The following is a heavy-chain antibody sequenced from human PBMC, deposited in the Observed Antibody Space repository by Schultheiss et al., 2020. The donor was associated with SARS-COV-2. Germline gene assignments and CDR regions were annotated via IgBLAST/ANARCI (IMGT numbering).Heavy chain of an antibody. J-gene: IGHJ3*02. Sequence: SQTLSLTCTVSGGSISSYYWSWIRQPPGKGLEWIGYIYYSGSTNYNPSLKSRVTISVDTSKNQFSLKLSSVTAADTAVYYCARVGLTMVRGKADVDAFDIWGQGTMVTVSS. CDR2: IYYSGST. D-gene: IGHD3-10*01. V-gene: IGHV4-59*01. CDR3: ARVGLTMVRGKADVDAFDI. CDR1: GGSISSYY.